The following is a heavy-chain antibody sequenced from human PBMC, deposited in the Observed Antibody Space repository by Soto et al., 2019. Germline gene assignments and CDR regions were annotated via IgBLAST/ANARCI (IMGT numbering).Heavy chain of an antibody. J-gene: IGHJ5*02. CDR2: ITDSGST. V-gene: IGHV4-34*02. CDR1: GGSFSGYY. CDR3: ARRLGRAARLGNWFGP. D-gene: IGHD6-6*01. Sequence: QVQLQQWGAGLLKPSETLSLTCAVYGGSFSGYYWSWIRQPPGKGLEWIGEITDSGSTNYNPSLKSRVTISVDTSKNHFSLKLSSVTAADTAVYYCARRLGRAARLGNWFGPWGQGTLVTVSS.